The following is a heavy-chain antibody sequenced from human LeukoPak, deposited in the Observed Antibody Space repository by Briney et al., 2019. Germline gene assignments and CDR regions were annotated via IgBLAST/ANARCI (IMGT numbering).Heavy chain of an antibody. Sequence: GGSLRLSCAASGFTFNSYGMHWVRQAPGKGLEWVAVIWYDGSNKYYADSVKGRFTISRDNSKNTLYLQMNSLRAEDTAVYYCAKGSSIAAAGRWWGQGTLVTVSS. V-gene: IGHV3-33*06. D-gene: IGHD6-13*01. J-gene: IGHJ4*02. CDR2: IWYDGSNK. CDR1: GFTFNSYG. CDR3: AKGSSIAAAGRW.